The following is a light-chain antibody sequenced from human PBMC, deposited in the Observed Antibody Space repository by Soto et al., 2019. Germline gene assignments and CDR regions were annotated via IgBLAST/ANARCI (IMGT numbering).Light chain of an antibody. V-gene: IGKV1-12*02. CDR2: AAS. CDR3: QQANSFPFS. CDR1: QAISRS. Sequence: DIQMTQSPSSVSASVGDRVTITCRASQAISRSLAWYQQKPGEAPKLLIYAASILHSGVPSRFSGSGSGTDFTLTITRLQPEDFASYYCQQANSFPFSFGPGTKVEVK. J-gene: IGKJ3*01.